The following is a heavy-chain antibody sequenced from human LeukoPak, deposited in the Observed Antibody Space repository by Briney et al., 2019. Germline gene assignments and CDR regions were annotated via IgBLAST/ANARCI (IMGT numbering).Heavy chain of an antibody. CDR2: INHSGST. CDR1: GGSFSGYY. Sequence: ASETLSLTCAVYGGSFSGYYWSWIRQPPGKGLEWIGEINHSGSTNYNPSLKSRVTISVDTSKNQFSLKLSSVTAADTAVYYCARGPRSSSWFGDFDYWGQGTLVTVSS. D-gene: IGHD6-13*01. V-gene: IGHV4-34*01. CDR3: ARGPRSSSWFGDFDY. J-gene: IGHJ4*02.